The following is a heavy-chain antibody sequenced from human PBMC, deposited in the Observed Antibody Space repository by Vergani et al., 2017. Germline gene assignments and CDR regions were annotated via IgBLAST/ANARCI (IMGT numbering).Heavy chain of an antibody. CDR2: IYHSGST. V-gene: IGHV4-38-2*01. Sequence: QVQLQESGPGLVKPSETLSLTCAVSGYSISSGYYWGWIRQPPGKGLEWIGSIYHSGSTYYNPSLKSRVTISVDTSKNQFSLKLSSVTAADTAVYYCGRPTAHRGYCSGGSCSPYWYFDLWGRGTLVTVSS. D-gene: IGHD2-15*01. J-gene: IGHJ2*01. CDR1: GYSISSGYY. CDR3: GRPTAHRGYCSGGSCSPYWYFDL.